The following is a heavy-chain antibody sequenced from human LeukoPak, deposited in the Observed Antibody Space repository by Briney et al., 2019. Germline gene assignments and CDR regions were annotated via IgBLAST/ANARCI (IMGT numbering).Heavy chain of an antibody. CDR1: GYTFTGYY. Sequence: EASVKVSCKASGYTFTGYYMHWVRQAPGQGLEWMGWINPNSGGTNYAQKFQGRVTMTRDTSISTAYMELSRLRSDDTDVYYCARVPYSRRPYFDYWGQGTLVTVSS. CDR3: ARVPYSRRPYFDY. D-gene: IGHD6-13*01. CDR2: INPNSGGT. V-gene: IGHV1-2*02. J-gene: IGHJ4*02.